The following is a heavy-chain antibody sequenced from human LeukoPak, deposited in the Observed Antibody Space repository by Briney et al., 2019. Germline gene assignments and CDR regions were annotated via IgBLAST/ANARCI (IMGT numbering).Heavy chain of an antibody. CDR1: VYMFTGYY. CDR3: ARDALNYGHLSPFDS. V-gene: IGHV1-2*02. CDR2: INPNSGVT. J-gene: IGHJ4*02. Sequence: ASVKVSCKASVYMFTGYYIHWVRQAPGQGLEWMGWINPNSGVTKYAQKFQDRVTMTRDTSISTVYMEVSRLRSDDTAVYYCARDALNYGHLSPFDSWGQGTLVTVSS. D-gene: IGHD3-10*01.